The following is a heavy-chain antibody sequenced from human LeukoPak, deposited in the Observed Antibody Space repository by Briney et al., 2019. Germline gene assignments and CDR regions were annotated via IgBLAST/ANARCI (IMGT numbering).Heavy chain of an antibody. Sequence: PSETLSITCTVSGGSISSYYWSWIRQPPGKGLEWIGYIYYSGSTNYNPSLKSRVTISVDTSKNQFSLKLSSVTAADTAVYYCARWSASAVTHDYWGQGTLVTVSS. D-gene: IGHD4-11*01. J-gene: IGHJ4*02. CDR3: ARWSASAVTHDY. CDR2: IYYSGST. V-gene: IGHV4-59*01. CDR1: GGSISSYY.